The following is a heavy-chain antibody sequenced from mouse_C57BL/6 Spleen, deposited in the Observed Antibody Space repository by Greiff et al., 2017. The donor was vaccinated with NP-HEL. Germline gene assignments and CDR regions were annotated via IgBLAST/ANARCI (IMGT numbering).Heavy chain of an antibody. Sequence: EVKLQQSGPVLVKPGASVKMSCKASGYTFTDYYMNWVKQSHRKSLEWIGVINPYNGGTSYNQKFKGKATLTVDKSSSTAYMELNSLTSEDSAVYYCAKNWDGGFDYWGQGTTLTVSS. D-gene: IGHD4-1*01. V-gene: IGHV1-19*01. CDR2: INPYNGGT. CDR1: GYTFTDYY. J-gene: IGHJ2*01. CDR3: AKNWDGGFDY.